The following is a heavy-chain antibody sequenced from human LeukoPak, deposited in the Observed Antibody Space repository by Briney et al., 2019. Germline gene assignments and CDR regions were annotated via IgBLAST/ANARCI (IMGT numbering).Heavy chain of an antibody. CDR3: AIAHYDSSGIFDY. Sequence: GGSLRLSCAASGFTFSSYAMSWVRQAPGKGLEWVSAISGSGGSTYYADSVKGRFTISRDNFKNTLYLQMNSLRAEDTAVYYCAIAHYDSSGIFDYWGQGTLVTVSS. CDR1: GFTFSSYA. CDR2: ISGSGGST. V-gene: IGHV3-23*01. D-gene: IGHD3-22*01. J-gene: IGHJ4*02.